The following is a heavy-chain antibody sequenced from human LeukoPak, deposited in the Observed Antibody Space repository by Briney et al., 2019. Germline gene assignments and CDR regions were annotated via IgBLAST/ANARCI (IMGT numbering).Heavy chain of an antibody. J-gene: IGHJ3*02. CDR2: FDPEDGET. D-gene: IGHD2-2*01. CDR1: GYTLTELS. V-gene: IGHV1-24*01. CDR3: ATDLIVVAPAAISI. Sequence: ASVKVSCKVSGYTLTELSMHWVRQAPGKGLEWMGGFDPEDGETIYAQKFQGRVTMTEDTSTDTAYMELSSLRSEDTAVYYCATDLIVVAPAAISIWGQGTMVTVSS.